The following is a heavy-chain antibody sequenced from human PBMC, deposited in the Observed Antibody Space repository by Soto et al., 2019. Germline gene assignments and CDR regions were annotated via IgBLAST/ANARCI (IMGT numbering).Heavy chain of an antibody. CDR2: ISGSGGSI. J-gene: IGHJ6*03. CDR3: AKVPSANYHYYYYMDV. CDR1: GFTFSSYA. V-gene: IGHV3-23*01. Sequence: EVQLLESGGGLVQPGGSLRLSCAASGFTFSSYAMSWVRQAPGKGLAWVSAISGSGGSIYYADSVKGRFTISRDNSKKMLYLQMNSLRADDTAVYYCAKVPSANYHYYYYMDVWGKGTTVTVSS.